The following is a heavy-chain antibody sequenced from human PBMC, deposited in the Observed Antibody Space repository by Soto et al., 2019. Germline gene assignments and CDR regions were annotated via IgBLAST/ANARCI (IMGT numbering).Heavy chain of an antibody. D-gene: IGHD4-4*01. Sequence: WETLSLTCTVSGGSISSYYWSWIRQPPGKGLEWIGYIYYSGSPNYSPSLESRVTISEDTSKNQFSLKLSSLTAADTAIYYCAGGRDDYNGRYLDLSGRGTLVTVSS. CDR3: AGGRDDYNGRYLDL. CDR2: IYYSGSP. J-gene: IGHJ2*01. CDR1: GGSISSYY. V-gene: IGHV4-59*01.